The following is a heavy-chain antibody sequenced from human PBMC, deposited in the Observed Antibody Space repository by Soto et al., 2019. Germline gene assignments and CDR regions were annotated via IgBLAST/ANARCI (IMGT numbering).Heavy chain of an antibody. Sequence: SETLSLTCAVYGGSFSGYYYTWIRQPPWKGLEWIGEINHSGSTNYNPSLKSRVTISVDTSKKQFSLKLRSVTAADTAAYYCAGAESSISSMDVWGQGTTVPVSS. D-gene: IGHD6-13*01. V-gene: IGHV4-34*01. CDR1: GGSFSGYY. CDR2: INHSGST. CDR3: AGAESSISSMDV. J-gene: IGHJ6*01.